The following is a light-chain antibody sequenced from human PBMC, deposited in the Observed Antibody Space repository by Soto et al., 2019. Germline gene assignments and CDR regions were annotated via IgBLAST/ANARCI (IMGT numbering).Light chain of an antibody. CDR3: QQYGSSLPVT. J-gene: IGKJ4*01. CDR2: GPS. V-gene: IGKV3-20*01. Sequence: EIVLTQSPGTLSLSPGERATLSCRASQSVSNSYLAWYQQKPGQAPRLLIYGPSSRATGIPDRFSGSGSGTDFTLTISRLEPEDFAVYYCQQYGSSLPVTFGGGTKVEIK. CDR1: QSVSNSY.